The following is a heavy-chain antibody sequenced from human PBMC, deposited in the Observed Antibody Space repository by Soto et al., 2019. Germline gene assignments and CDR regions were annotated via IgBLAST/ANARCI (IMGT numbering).Heavy chain of an antibody. CDR1: GFSFSDYA. Sequence: EVQLLESGGGLVQPGGSLRLSCKASGFSFSDYAMTWVRQAPGKGLEWVSVISGSGDNTFYAASVKGRFAISRDNSKNVLDPQMNSLSAGHAAVYFWAKGGAITVYGVDILFYYWGLGTLVTLSS. J-gene: IGHJ4*01. CDR2: ISGSGDNT. V-gene: IGHV3-23*01. D-gene: IGHD3-3*01. CDR3: AKGGAITVYGVDILFYY.